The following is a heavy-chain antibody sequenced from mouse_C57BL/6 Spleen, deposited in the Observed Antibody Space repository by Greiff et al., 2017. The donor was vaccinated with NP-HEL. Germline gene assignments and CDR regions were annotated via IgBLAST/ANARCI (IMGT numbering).Heavy chain of an antibody. J-gene: IGHJ4*01. CDR1: GFTFTDYY. CDR3: ARWRYNYYAMDY. D-gene: IGHD2-12*01. Sequence: EVKLMESGGGLVQPGGSLSLSCAASGFTFTDYYMSWVRQPPGKALEWLGFIRNKANGYTTEYSASVKGRFTISRDNSQSILYLQMNALRAEDSATYYCARWRYNYYAMDYWGQGTSVTVSS. V-gene: IGHV7-3*01. CDR2: IRNKANGYTT.